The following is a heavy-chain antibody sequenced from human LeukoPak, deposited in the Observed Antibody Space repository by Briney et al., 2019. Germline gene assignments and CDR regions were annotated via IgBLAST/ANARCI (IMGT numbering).Heavy chain of an antibody. D-gene: IGHD5/OR15-5a*01. Sequence: SWNGGSIFYADSVKGRFTISRDNSKNSLYLQMNSLGVEDTGLYYCAKGIGIVSTSAPFDHWGQGTLVTVSS. CDR3: AKGIGIVSTSAPFDH. J-gene: IGHJ4*02. CDR2: SWNGGSI. V-gene: IGHV3-43D*04.